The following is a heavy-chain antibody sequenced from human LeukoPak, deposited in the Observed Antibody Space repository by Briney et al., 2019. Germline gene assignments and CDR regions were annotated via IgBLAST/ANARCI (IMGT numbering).Heavy chain of an antibody. D-gene: IGHD2-2*01. Sequence: SETLPLTCTVSGGSISSSSYYWGWIRQPPGKGLEWIGSIYYSGSTYYNPSLKSRVTISVDTSKNQFSLKLSSVTAADTAVYYCARQGYQPPPYWYFDLWGRGTLVTVSS. V-gene: IGHV4-39*01. J-gene: IGHJ2*01. CDR1: GGSISSSSYY. CDR3: ARQGYQPPPYWYFDL. CDR2: IYYSGST.